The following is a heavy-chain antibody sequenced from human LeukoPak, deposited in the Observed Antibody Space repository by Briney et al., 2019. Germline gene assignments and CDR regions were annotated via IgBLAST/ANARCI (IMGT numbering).Heavy chain of an antibody. CDR1: GFTFTDSA. CDR3: AKGGGYAPLDY. V-gene: IGHV3-23*01. D-gene: IGHD5-12*01. J-gene: IGHJ4*02. CDR2: ISTSGGDT. Sequence: PGGSLRHSCAASGFTFTDSAMTWVRQAPGKGLEWVSAISTSGGDTIYTDSVKDRFTISRDNSKNTLYLQMNSLRAEDAAIYYCAKGGGYAPLDYWGQGTLVTVSS.